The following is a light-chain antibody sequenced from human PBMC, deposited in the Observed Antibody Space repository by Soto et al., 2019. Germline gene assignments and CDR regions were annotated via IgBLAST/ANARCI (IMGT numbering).Light chain of an antibody. CDR3: LQDYSYPLT. V-gene: IGKV1-6*01. CDR2: ATS. Sequence: AIKMTQFPSSLSAYVGERVTITCRASQDIRSDLGWYQQRPGKAPKLLIYATSSLQSGVPSRFSGSGSGTDFTLTISSLQPEDFATYYCLQDYSYPLTFGGGTKVDIK. J-gene: IGKJ4*01. CDR1: QDIRSD.